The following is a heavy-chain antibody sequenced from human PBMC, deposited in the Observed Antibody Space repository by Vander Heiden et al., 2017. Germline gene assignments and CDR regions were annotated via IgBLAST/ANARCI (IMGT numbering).Heavy chain of an antibody. CDR2: IYYSGGT. V-gene: IGHV4-30-4*01. Sequence: QVPLQESGPRLVTPSQTLSLTCTVSGGSISSGNYYGSWIRQSPGKGLEWIGYIYYSGGTYYNPSLESRLTISVDTSKNQFSLRLSSVTAADTAVYYCVRGLYDSSGYYHVDYWGQGTLVTVSS. CDR1: GGSISSGNYY. J-gene: IGHJ4*02. D-gene: IGHD3-22*01. CDR3: VRGLYDSSGYYHVDY.